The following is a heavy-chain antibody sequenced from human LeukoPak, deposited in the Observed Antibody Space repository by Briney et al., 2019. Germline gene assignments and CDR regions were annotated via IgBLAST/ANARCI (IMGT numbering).Heavy chain of an antibody. D-gene: IGHD3-3*01. CDR2: INHSGST. CDR3: ARGYYDFWSGYSYWCDP. V-gene: IGHV4-34*01. CDR1: GGSFSGYY. Sequence: PSETLSLTCAVSGGSFSGYYWSWIRQPPGKGLESIGEINHSGSTNYNTSLKSRVTISVDTSKNQFSLKLSSVTAADTAVYYCARGYYDFWSGYSYWCDPWGQGTLVTVSS. J-gene: IGHJ5*02.